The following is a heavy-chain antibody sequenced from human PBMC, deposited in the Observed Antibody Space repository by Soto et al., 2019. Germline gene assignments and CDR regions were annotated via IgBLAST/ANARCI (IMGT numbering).Heavy chain of an antibody. Sequence: SVKVSCKSSGCTFSSYAIIWVRHSPGQGVELIGGMIPIFGTANYAQKFQGRVTITADESTSTAYMELSSLRSEDTAVYYCARVFPYHYYDSSGYTSVPSGPFDYWGQGTLVTVSS. CDR2: MIPIFGTA. CDR1: GCTFSSYA. J-gene: IGHJ4*02. V-gene: IGHV1-69*13. D-gene: IGHD3-22*01. CDR3: ARVFPYHYYDSSGYTSVPSGPFDY.